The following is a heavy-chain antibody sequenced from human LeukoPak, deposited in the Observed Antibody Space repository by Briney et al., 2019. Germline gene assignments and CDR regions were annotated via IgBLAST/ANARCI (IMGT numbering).Heavy chain of an antibody. CDR2: INHSGST. CDR3: ARIPRASRGVHTFDY. Sequence: PSEILSLTCAVYGGSFSGYYWSWIRQPPGKGLEWIGEINHSGSTNYIPSLKSRVTISVDTSKNQFSLKLSSVTAADTAVYYCARIPRASRGVHTFDYWGQGTLVTVSS. V-gene: IGHV4-34*01. J-gene: IGHJ4*02. CDR1: GGSFSGYY. D-gene: IGHD3-10*01.